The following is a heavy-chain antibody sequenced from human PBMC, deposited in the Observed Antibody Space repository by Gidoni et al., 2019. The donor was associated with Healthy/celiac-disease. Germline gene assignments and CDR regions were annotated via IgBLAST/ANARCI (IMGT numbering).Heavy chain of an antibody. Sequence: EVQLVESGGGVVQPGGSLRLSCAASGFTFDDYAMHWVRQAPGKGLEWVSLISGDGGSTYYADSVKGRFTISRDNSKNSLYLQMNSLRTEDTALYYCAKVLKPYYLHAYGMDVWGQGTTVTVSS. CDR2: ISGDGGST. V-gene: IGHV3-43*02. CDR3: AKVLKPYYLHAYGMDV. CDR1: GFTFDDYA. J-gene: IGHJ6*02. D-gene: IGHD1-26*01.